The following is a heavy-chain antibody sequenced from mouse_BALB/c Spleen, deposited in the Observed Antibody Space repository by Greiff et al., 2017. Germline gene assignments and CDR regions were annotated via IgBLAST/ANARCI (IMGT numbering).Heavy chain of an antibody. J-gene: IGHJ2*01. V-gene: IGHV1-7*01. Sequence: QVQLKQSGAELAKPGASVKMSCKASGYTFTSYWMHWVKQRPGQGLEWIGYINPSTGYTEYNQKFKDKATLTADKSSSTAYMQLSSLTSEDSAVYYCARSYYGNLDDWGQGTTLTVSS. CDR2: INPSTGYT. D-gene: IGHD2-10*01. CDR3: ARSYYGNLDD. CDR1: GYTFTSYW.